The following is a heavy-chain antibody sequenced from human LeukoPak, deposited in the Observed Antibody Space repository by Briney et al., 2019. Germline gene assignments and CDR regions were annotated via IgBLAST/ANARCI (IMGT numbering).Heavy chain of an antibody. Sequence: SVKVSCKASGGTFSSYAISWVRQAPGQGLEWMGRIIPIFGIANYAQKFQGRVTITADKSTSTAYMELSSLRSEDTAVYYCAHIGVGDYDYGTDVWGQGTTVTVSS. CDR2: IIPIFGIA. D-gene: IGHD2-2*01. CDR1: GGTFSSYA. J-gene: IGHJ6*02. CDR3: AHIGVGDYDYGTDV. V-gene: IGHV1-69*04.